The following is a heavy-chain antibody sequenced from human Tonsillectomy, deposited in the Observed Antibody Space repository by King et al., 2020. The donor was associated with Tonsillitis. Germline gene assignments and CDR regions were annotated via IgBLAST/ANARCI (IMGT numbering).Heavy chain of an antibody. D-gene: IGHD6-13*01. CDR2: INAYNGDT. V-gene: IGHV1-18*01. J-gene: IGHJ4*02. CDR1: GYTFTSFG. CDR3: ARDLGYSSSWYRDY. Sequence: QLVQSGTEVRKPGASVKVSCKASGYTFTSFGISWVRQAPGQGLEWMGWINAYNGDTNYAQRFQGRVTMTTDTSTSTAYMELRSLRSDDTAVYYCARDLGYSSSWYRDYWGQGTLVTVSS.